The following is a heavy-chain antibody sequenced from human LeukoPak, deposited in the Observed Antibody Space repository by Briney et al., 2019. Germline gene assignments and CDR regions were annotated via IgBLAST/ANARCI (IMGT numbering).Heavy chain of an antibody. CDR2: ISWKSGSM. CDR3: AKDMTASADTFDY. Sequence: PGRSLRLSCAASGFTFDDYAMHWVRQAPGKGLEWVSGISWKSGSMGYADSVKGRFTISRDNAKSSLYLQMNSLRAEDTALYYCAKDMTASADTFDYWGQGTLVTVSS. D-gene: IGHD6-13*01. J-gene: IGHJ4*02. V-gene: IGHV3-9*01. CDR1: GFTFDDYA.